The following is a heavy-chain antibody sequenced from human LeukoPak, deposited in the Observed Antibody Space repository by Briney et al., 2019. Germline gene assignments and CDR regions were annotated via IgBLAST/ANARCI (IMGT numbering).Heavy chain of an antibody. Sequence: PGGSLRLSCSASGFTFSSYTMQWVRQSPGKGLEYVSAISANGRRTFYADSVKGRFTVSRDNSRNTLYLQMDSLRADDTAVYYCAKGRGNPYYFDYWGQGTLVTVSS. CDR2: ISANGRRT. V-gene: IGHV3-64*04. CDR1: GFTFSSYT. D-gene: IGHD1-14*01. J-gene: IGHJ4*02. CDR3: AKGRGNPYYFDY.